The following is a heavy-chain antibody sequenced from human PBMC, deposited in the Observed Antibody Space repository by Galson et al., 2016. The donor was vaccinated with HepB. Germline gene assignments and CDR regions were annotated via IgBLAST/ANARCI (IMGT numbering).Heavy chain of an antibody. D-gene: IGHD6-13*01. CDR2: INPYSGST. Sequence: SVKVSCKASGYTFTDYYVHWLRQAPGQGLEWMGWINPYSGSTHYAQKFQGRVTMTRDTSISTAYMELSSLRSDDTAVYYCGRASVAAPGTFVDYWGQGILVTVSS. CDR1: GYTFTDYY. CDR3: GRASVAAPGTFVDY. J-gene: IGHJ4*02. V-gene: IGHV1-2*02.